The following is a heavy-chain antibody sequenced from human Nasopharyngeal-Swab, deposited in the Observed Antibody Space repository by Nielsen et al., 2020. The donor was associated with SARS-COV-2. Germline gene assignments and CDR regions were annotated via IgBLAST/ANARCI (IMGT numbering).Heavy chain of an antibody. CDR2: ISSSGSTI. V-gene: IGHV3-48*03. D-gene: IGHD2-21*02. Sequence: GESLKISCAASGFTFSSYEMNWVRQAPGKGLEWVSYISSSGSTIYYADSVKGRFTITRDNAKNSLYLQMNSLGAEDTAVYYCARDDHTVVVTAVGHDAFDIWGQGTMVTVSS. CDR1: GFTFSSYE. CDR3: ARDDHTVVVTAVGHDAFDI. J-gene: IGHJ3*02.